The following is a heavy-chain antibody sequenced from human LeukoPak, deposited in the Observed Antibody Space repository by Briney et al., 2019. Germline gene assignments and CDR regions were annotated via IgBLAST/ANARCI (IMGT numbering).Heavy chain of an antibody. CDR3: ARDRGSSWVYYYYMDV. Sequence: PGGSLRLSCAASRFTFSSFSMHWVRQAPGKGLEWVAVMSCDGSNKNYADSVKGRFTISRDNSENTLYLLMNSLIPEDTAVYYCARDRGSSWVYYYYMDVWGKGTPVTVSS. D-gene: IGHD6-13*01. CDR1: RFTFSSFS. J-gene: IGHJ6*03. V-gene: IGHV3-30-3*01. CDR2: MSCDGSNK.